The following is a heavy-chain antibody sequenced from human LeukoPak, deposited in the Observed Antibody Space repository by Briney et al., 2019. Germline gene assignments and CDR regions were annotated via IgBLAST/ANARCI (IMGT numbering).Heavy chain of an antibody. D-gene: IGHD3-3*01. V-gene: IGHV4-39*07. J-gene: IGHJ5*02. Sequence: PSETLSLTCTVSGGSISSSSYYWGWIRQPPGKGLEWIGEINHSGSTSYNPSLKSRVTISVDTSKNQFSLKLSSVTAADTAVYYCARGGSIFGVVIRRNWFDPWGQGTLVTVSS. CDR2: INHSGST. CDR3: ARGGSIFGVVIRRNWFDP. CDR1: GGSISSSSYY.